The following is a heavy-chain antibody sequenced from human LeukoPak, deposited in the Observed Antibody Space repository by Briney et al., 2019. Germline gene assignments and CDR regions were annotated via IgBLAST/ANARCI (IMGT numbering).Heavy chain of an antibody. CDR2: ISSSGSTI. Sequence: GGSLRLSCAASRFTFSSYGMHWVRQAPGKGLEWVSYISSSGSTIYYADSVKGRFTISRDNAKNSLYLQMNSLRAEDTAVYYCARERPSYYDSSGLLDYWGQGTLVTVSS. J-gene: IGHJ4*02. D-gene: IGHD3-22*01. CDR3: ARERPSYYDSSGLLDY. CDR1: RFTFSSYG. V-gene: IGHV3-48*03.